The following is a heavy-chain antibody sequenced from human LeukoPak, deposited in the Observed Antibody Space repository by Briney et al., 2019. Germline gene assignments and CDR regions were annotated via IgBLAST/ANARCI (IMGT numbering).Heavy chain of an antibody. CDR2: ISSSTTII. V-gene: IGHV3-48*01. CDR1: GFTLSGFG. CDR3: VKDQYGSGSLYAFDI. D-gene: IGHD3-10*01. Sequence: PGGSLRLSCAASGFTLSGFGMNWVRQAPGKGLEWVPYISSSTTIIYYADSVKGRFIISRDNAKNSLYLQMNSLRPGDTALYYCVKDQYGSGSLYAFDIWGQGTMVTVSS. J-gene: IGHJ3*02.